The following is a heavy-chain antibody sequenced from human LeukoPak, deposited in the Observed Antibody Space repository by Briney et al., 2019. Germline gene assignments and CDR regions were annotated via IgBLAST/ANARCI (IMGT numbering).Heavy chain of an antibody. CDR1: GYSFTSYW. V-gene: IGHV5-51*01. CDR3: ARQDYYYYYGMDV. CDR2: IYPGDSDT. Sequence: GGSLKISCKGSGYSFTSYWIGWVRQMPGKGLEWMGIIYPGDSDTRYSSSFQGQVTISADKSISTAYLQWSSLKASDTAMYYCARQDYYYYYGMDVWGQGTTVTVSS. J-gene: IGHJ6*02.